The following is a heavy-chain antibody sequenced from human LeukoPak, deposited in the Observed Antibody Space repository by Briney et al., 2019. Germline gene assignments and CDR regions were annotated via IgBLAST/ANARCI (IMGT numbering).Heavy chain of an antibody. Sequence: SVKVSYKASGGTFSSYAISWVRQATGQGLEWMGGIIPIFGTANYAQKFQGRVTITADESTSTAYMELSSLRSEDTAVYYCASPRRDGYNSGFPYVYWGQGTLVTVSS. J-gene: IGHJ4*02. CDR3: ASPRRDGYNSGFPYVY. V-gene: IGHV1-69*01. CDR2: IIPIFGTA. CDR1: GGTFSSYA. D-gene: IGHD5-24*01.